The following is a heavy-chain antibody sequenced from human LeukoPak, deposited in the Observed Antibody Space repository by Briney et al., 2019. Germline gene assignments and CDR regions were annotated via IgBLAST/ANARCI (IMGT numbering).Heavy chain of an antibody. D-gene: IGHD3-9*01. J-gene: IGHJ5*02. Sequence: GGSLRLSCAASGFTFSSYSMNWVRQAPGKGLEGVSSISSSSSYIYYADSVKGRFTISRDNAKNSLYLHMNSLSAEDTAVYYRARAEYYDILTGYAWGQGPLVTVSS. V-gene: IGHV3-21*01. CDR3: ARAEYYDILTGYA. CDR2: ISSSSSYI. CDR1: GFTFSSYS.